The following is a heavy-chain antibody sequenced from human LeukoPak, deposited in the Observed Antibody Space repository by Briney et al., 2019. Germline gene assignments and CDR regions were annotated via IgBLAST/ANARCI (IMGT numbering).Heavy chain of an antibody. J-gene: IGHJ5*02. V-gene: IGHV1-69*05. CDR1: GGTFSSYA. Sequence: EASVKVSXKASGGTFSSYAISWVRQAPGQGLEWMGRVIPIFGTANYAQKFQGRVTITTDESTSTAYMELSSLRSEDTAVYYCARDWVVMAGRRYNWFDPWGQGTLVTVSS. CDR2: VIPIFGTA. CDR3: ARDWVVMAGRRYNWFDP. D-gene: IGHD6-19*01.